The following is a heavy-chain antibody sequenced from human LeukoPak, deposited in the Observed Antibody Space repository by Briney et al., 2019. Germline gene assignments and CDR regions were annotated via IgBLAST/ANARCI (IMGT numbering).Heavy chain of an antibody. D-gene: IGHD3-9*01. J-gene: IGHJ6*03. V-gene: IGHV4-59*01. Sequence: SETLSLTCTVSGGSISSYYWSWIRRPPGKGLEWIGYIYYSGSTNYNPSLKSRVTISVDTSKNQFSLKLSSVTAADTAVYYCARNFYDILTGYYNDYYYYMDVWGKGTTVTVSS. CDR2: IYYSGST. CDR1: GGSISSYY. CDR3: ARNFYDILTGYYNDYYYYMDV.